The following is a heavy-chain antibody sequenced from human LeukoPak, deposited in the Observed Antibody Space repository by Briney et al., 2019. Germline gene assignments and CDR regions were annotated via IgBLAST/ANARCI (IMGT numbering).Heavy chain of an antibody. J-gene: IGHJ4*02. CDR2: IYYSGST. V-gene: IGHV4-59*01. D-gene: IGHD4-23*01. CDR3: ARDLGGYGGI. CDR1: GGSISSYY. Sequence: SETLSLTCTVSGGSISSYYWSWIRQPPGKGLEWIGYIYYSGSTNYNPSLKSRVTISVDTSKNLFSLKLSSVTAADTAVYYCARDLGGYGGIWGQGTLVTVSS.